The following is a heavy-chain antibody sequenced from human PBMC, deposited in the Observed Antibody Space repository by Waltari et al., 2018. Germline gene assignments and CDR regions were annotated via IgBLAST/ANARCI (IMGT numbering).Heavy chain of an antibody. D-gene: IGHD5-18*01. CDR3: ARGAAMAGKVFYYYYYYGMDV. Sequence: QVQLVESGAEVKKPGSSVKVSCKASGGTFSSYAISWVRQAPGQGLEWMGGIIPIFGTANYAQKFQGRVTITADESTSTAYMELSSLRSEDTAVYYCARGAAMAGKVFYYYYYYGMDVWGQGTTVTVSS. J-gene: IGHJ6*02. CDR1: GGTFSSYA. V-gene: IGHV1-69*01. CDR2: IIPIFGTA.